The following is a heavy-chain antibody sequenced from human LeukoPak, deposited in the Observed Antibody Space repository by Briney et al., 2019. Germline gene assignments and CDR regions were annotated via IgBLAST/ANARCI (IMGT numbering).Heavy chain of an antibody. D-gene: IGHD4-23*01. J-gene: IGHJ3*02. CDR1: GFTFSSYT. Sequence: PGGSLRLSCAASGFTFSSYTMNWVRQAPGKGLEWVSSITSNTRYIFYADSVKGRFTISRDNAKKSLYLQMNSLGVEDTAVYYCAREGYGGTSDAFDIWGQGTMVTVSS. CDR2: ITSNTRYI. CDR3: AREGYGGTSDAFDI. V-gene: IGHV3-21*01.